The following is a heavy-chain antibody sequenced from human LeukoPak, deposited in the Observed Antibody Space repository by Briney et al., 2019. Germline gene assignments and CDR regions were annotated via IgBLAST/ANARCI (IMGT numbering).Heavy chain of an antibody. V-gene: IGHV3-73*01. Sequence: PGGSLILSCAASGFTFSGSAMHWVRQASGKGLEWVGRIRSKANSYATAYAASVKGRFTISRDDSKNTAYLQMNSLKTEDTAVYYCTRLRWELLGGHDYWGQGTLVTVSS. CDR1: GFTFSGSA. CDR2: IRSKANSYAT. D-gene: IGHD1-26*01. J-gene: IGHJ4*02. CDR3: TRLRWELLGGHDY.